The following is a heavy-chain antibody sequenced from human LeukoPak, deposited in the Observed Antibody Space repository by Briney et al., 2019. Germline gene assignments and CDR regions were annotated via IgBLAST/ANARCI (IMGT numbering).Heavy chain of an antibody. CDR1: GFTFSSFR. D-gene: IGHD3-16*01. CDR3: ASSWGSSIDF. V-gene: IGHV3-7*01. Sequence: GGSLRLSCAASGFTFSSFRMSWVRQPPGKGLEWVANINQDGSEIYYVDSVKGRFTVSTDSAKNSLYLQMSSLRAEDTAVYYCASSWGSSIDFWGQGTLVTVSS. J-gene: IGHJ4*02. CDR2: INQDGSEI.